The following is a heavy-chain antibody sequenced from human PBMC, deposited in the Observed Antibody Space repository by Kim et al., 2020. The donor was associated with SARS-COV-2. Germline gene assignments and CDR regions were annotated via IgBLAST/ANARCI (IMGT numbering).Heavy chain of an antibody. CDR1: GTSISSATHY. Sequence: SETLSLTCTVSGTSISSATHYWGWVRQFPGKGLQWIGSIYYGGTTSYNPSLKNRVTISVDTSNNHFSVRLTSVTAADTALYYCARHTYYFDTSGYNLFDS. D-gene: IGHD3-22*01. J-gene: IGHJ5*01. CDR2: IYYGGTT. V-gene: IGHV4-39*01. CDR3: ARHTYYFDTSGYNLFDS.